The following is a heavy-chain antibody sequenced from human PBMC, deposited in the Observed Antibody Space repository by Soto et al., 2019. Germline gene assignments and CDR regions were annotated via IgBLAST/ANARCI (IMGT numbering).Heavy chain of an antibody. J-gene: IGHJ4*02. CDR1: GGPISSYY. V-gene: IGHV4-4*07. D-gene: IGHD3-22*01. Sequence: SETLSLTCTVSGGPISSYYWSWIRQPAGKGLEWIGRIYTSGSTNYNPSLKSRVTMSVDTSKNQFSLKLSSVTAADTAVYYCARGPAGYDYGSSGYSGFDYWGQGTLVTVAS. CDR3: ARGPAGYDYGSSGYSGFDY. CDR2: IYTSGST.